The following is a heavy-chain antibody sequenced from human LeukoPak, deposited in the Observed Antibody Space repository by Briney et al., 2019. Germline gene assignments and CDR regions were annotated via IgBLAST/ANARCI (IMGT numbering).Heavy chain of an antibody. D-gene: IGHD1-1*01. J-gene: IGHJ4*02. CDR3: AKVDNWKYGHHDF. CDR2: ISGSDGTT. CDR1: GFTFSDYY. V-gene: IGHV3-23*01. Sequence: GSLRLSCAASGFTFSDYYMSWVRQAPGKGLEWVSSISGSDGTTYYADSVKGRFTISRDNSKYTLSLQMNSLRTEDTAVYYCAKVDNWKYGHHDFWGQGTLVTVSS.